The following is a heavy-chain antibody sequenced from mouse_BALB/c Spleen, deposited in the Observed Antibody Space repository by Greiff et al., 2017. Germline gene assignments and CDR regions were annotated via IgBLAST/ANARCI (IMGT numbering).Heavy chain of an antibody. CDR1: GFNIKDTY. D-gene: IGHD2-2*01. V-gene: IGHV14-3*02. CDR3: ARSGYGYDDFDY. CDR2: IDPANGNT. Sequence: EVKLMESGAELVKPGASVKLSCTASGFNIKDTYMHWVKQRPEQGLEWIGRIDPANGNTKYDPKFQGKATITADTSSNTAYLQLSSLTSEDTAVYYCARSGYGYDDFDYWGQGTTLTVSS. J-gene: IGHJ2*01.